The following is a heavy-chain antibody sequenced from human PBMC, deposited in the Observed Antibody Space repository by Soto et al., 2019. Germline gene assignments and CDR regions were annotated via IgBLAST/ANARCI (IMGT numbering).Heavy chain of an antibody. Sequence: EVQLVESGGGLVQPGGSLRLSCTASGFTFSTYSMNWVRQAPGKGPEWVSYITSRSSAIYYADSVKGRFTISRDNAKNSLSLQMNDLSTEDTAFYYCARSSGGWAYFFDYWGQGTLVTVSS. CDR2: ITSRSSAI. V-gene: IGHV3-48*01. CDR1: GFTFSTYS. CDR3: ARSSGGWAYFFDY. J-gene: IGHJ4*02. D-gene: IGHD6-19*01.